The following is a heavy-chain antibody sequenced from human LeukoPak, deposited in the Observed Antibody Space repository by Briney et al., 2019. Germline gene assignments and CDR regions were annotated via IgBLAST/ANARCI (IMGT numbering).Heavy chain of an antibody. CDR1: GFTFSSYA. CDR2: ISGGGGST. CDR3: AGGHIVVVPAARTFDI. Sequence: GGSLRLSCAASGFTFSSYAMSWVRQAPGKGLEWVSTISGGGGSTYYADSVKGRFTISRDNSKNTLYLQMNSLRAEDTAVYYCAGGHIVVVPAARTFDIWGQGTMVTVSS. V-gene: IGHV3-23*01. D-gene: IGHD2-2*01. J-gene: IGHJ3*02.